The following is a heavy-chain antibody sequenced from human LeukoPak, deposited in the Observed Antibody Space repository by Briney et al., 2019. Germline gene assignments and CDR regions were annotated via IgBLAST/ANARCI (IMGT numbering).Heavy chain of an antibody. Sequence: GGSLRLSCAASGFTFSSYGTHWVRQAPGKGLEWVAVIWYDGSNKYYADSVKSRFTISRDNSKNTLYLQMNSLRAEDTAVYYCAKVGATSYYYYYVDVWGKGTTVTVSS. V-gene: IGHV3-33*06. J-gene: IGHJ6*03. CDR1: GFTFSSYG. CDR3: AKVGATSYYYYYVDV. D-gene: IGHD1-26*01. CDR2: IWYDGSNK.